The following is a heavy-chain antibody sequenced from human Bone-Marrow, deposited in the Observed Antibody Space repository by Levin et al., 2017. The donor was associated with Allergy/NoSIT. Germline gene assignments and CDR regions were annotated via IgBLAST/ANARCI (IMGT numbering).Heavy chain of an antibody. J-gene: IGHJ5*02. V-gene: IGHV4-39*01. CDR3: ATAPREDYDSSGYYFCES. Sequence: SETLSLTCTVSGGSISSANYYWGWIRQSPGKGLEWIGSIYYSGSTYYNPSLKSRVTISVDTSNNQFSLNLSSVTAADTTVYYCATAPREDYDSSGYYFCESWGKGNLVTVSS. D-gene: IGHD3-22*01. CDR1: GGSISSANYY. CDR2: IYYSGST.